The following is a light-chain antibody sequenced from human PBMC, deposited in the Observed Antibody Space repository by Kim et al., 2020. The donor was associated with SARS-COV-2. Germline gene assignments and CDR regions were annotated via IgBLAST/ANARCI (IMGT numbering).Light chain of an antibody. J-gene: IGKJ5*01. CDR3: QQRSNWPPIT. CDR1: SSY. CDR2: DAS. Sequence: SSYLAGYQQKPGQAPRLLIYDASNRATGIPARFSGSGSGTDFTLTISSLEPEDFAVYYCQQRSNWPPITFGQGTRLEIK. V-gene: IGKV3-11*01.